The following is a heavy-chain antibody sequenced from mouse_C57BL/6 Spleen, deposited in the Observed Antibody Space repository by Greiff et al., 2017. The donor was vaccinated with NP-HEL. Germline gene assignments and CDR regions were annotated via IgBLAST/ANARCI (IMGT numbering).Heavy chain of an antibody. Sequence: QVQLKQPGAELVMPGASVKLSCKASGYTFTSYWMHWVKQRPGQGLEWIGEIDPSDSYTNYNQKFKGKSTLTVDKSSSTAYMQLSSLTSEDSAVYYCARWGLAPFAYWGQGTLVTVSA. CDR1: GYTFTSYW. CDR2: IDPSDSYT. V-gene: IGHV1-69*01. CDR3: ARWGLAPFAY. J-gene: IGHJ3*01. D-gene: IGHD2-2*01.